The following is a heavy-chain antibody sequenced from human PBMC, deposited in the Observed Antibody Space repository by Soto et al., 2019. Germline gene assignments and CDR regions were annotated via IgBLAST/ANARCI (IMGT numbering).Heavy chain of an antibody. D-gene: IGHD3-22*01. CDR3: TTGLTYYYDTSGHYWAGAMDV. V-gene: IGHV3-15*01. Sequence: EVQLVESVGGLVKPGGSLRLSCTASGVTFSNVWMNWVRQAPGKGLEWVGRIKSKSDDETTDYAAPVKGRFNISREDSKNMLYLQMNSLKTEDTAVYYCTTGLTYYYDTSGHYWAGAMDVWGQGITVTVSS. J-gene: IGHJ6*02. CDR1: GVTFSNVW. CDR2: IKSKSDDETT.